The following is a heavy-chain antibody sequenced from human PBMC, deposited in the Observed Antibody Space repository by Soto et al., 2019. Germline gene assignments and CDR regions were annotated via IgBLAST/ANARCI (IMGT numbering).Heavy chain of an antibody. CDR1: GFTFSNYG. CDR3: AKEGPIPNWYFYY. J-gene: IGHJ4*02. V-gene: IGHV3-30*18. CDR2: ISYDGNVA. Sequence: QVQLVESGGGVVQPGRSLRLSCAASGFTFSNYGMHWVRQAPGKGLEWVIVISYDGNVAYYADSVKGRFTISRDNSKNTLYLQMNSLRTEDTAMYYFAKEGPIPNWYFYYWGQGTLVTVSS. D-gene: IGHD1-1*01.